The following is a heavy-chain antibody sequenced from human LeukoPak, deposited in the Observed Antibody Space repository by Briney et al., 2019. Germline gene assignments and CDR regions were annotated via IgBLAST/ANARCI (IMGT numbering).Heavy chain of an antibody. CDR2: ISSSSSYI. Sequence: GGSLRLSCAASGFTFSSYSMNWVRQAPGKGLEWVSSISSSSSYIYYADSVKGRFTISRDNSKNSLYLQMNSLRTEDTALYYCAKAPCGGDCPHEYFQHWGQGTLVTVSS. J-gene: IGHJ1*01. CDR3: AKAPCGGDCPHEYFQH. D-gene: IGHD2-21*02. CDR1: GFTFSSYS. V-gene: IGHV3-21*04.